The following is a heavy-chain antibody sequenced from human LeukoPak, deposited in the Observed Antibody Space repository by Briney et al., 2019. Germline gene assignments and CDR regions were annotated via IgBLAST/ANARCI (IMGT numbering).Heavy chain of an antibody. CDR1: GGSISSSSYY. CDR3: ARECEDIVVVVGNWFDP. CDR2: IYYSGST. D-gene: IGHD2-15*01. Sequence: SETLSLTCTVSGGSISSSSYYWGWIRQPPGKGLEWIGSIYYSGSTYYNPSLKSRVTISVDTSKNQFSLKLSSVTAADTAVYYCARECEDIVVVVGNWFDPWGQGTLVTVSS. V-gene: IGHV4-39*02. J-gene: IGHJ5*02.